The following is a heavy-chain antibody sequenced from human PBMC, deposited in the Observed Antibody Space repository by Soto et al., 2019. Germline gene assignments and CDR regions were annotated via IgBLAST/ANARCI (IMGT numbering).Heavy chain of an antibody. CDR3: AIFCWCCGDRPELPSFPARRSSDL. J-gene: IGHJ2*01. V-gene: IGHV4-61*01. CDR1: SRGCYH. Sequence: SRGCYHWCWIRQAKRKGLEWIGYIYYSGSTNSNPSLKSRVTISVDTPKNQFSLKLSSATAADTAVYYCAIFCWCCGDRPELPSFPARRSSDL. D-gene: IGHD1-7*01. CDR2: IYYSGST.